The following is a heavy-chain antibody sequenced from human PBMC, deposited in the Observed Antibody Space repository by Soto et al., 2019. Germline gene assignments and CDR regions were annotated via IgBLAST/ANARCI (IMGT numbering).Heavy chain of an antibody. CDR3: ARADPDASGGY. CDR1: GGSMSRYY. Sequence: SETLSDTCTVSGGSMSRYYWTWLRQSPGRGLEWIGYISYSGSTYYNPSLKSRVTISADTSKNQFSLRMNSMIAADTAVDSCARADPDASGGYWGQGTLVTV. J-gene: IGHJ4*02. D-gene: IGHD1-1*01. CDR2: ISYSGST. V-gene: IGHV4-59*01.